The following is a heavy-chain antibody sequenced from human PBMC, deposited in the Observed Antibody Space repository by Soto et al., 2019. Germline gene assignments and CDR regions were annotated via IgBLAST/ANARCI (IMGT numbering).Heavy chain of an antibody. J-gene: IGHJ6*02. D-gene: IGHD4-17*01. Sequence: SVKVSCKASGGTFSSYAISWVRQAPGQGLEWMGGIIPIFGTANYAQKFQGRVTITADKSTSTAYMELSSLRSEDTAVYYCARTIYGDYEGNYYYYGMDVWGQGTTVTV. V-gene: IGHV1-69*06. CDR3: ARTIYGDYEGNYYYYGMDV. CDR2: IIPIFGTA. CDR1: GGTFSSYA.